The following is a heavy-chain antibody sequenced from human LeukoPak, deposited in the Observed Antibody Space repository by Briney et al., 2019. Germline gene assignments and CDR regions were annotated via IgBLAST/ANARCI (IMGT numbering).Heavy chain of an antibody. V-gene: IGHV3-21*01. CDR1: GFSFPYG. D-gene: IGHD5-18*01. J-gene: IGHJ4*02. Sequence: GGSLRLSCEASGFSFPYGMSWVRQAPGKGLEWVSGITNSGENTYYADSVKGRFTISRDNAKNSLYLQMNSLRAEETAVYYCARDNTAYTDFDYWGQGTLVTVSS. CDR3: ARDNTAYTDFDY. CDR2: ITNSGENT.